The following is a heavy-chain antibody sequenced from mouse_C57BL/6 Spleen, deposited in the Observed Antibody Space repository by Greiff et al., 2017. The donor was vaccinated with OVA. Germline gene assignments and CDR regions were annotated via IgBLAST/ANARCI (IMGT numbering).Heavy chain of an antibody. V-gene: IGHV1-82*01. CDR1: GYAFSSSW. CDR3: ARRGTGTGFAY. J-gene: IGHJ3*01. CDR2: IYPGDGDT. D-gene: IGHD4-1*01. Sequence: VQLQQSGPELVKPGASVKISCKASGYAFSSSWMNWVKQRPGKGLEWIGRIYPGDGDTNYNGKFKGKATLTADKSSRTAYMQLSSLTSEDSAVYFCARRGTGTGFAYWGQGTLVTVSA.